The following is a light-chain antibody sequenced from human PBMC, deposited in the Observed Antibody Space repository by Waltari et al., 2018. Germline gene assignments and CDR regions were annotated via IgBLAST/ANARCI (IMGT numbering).Light chain of an antibody. CDR2: GVS. Sequence: QSALTQPASVSGSPGQSITISCTGTSSAVGTYNLVSWYQQHPGKAPKFMIYGVSKRPSGVSNRFSGSKSGNTASLTISGLQAEDEAAYYCCSYAGSSTWVFGGGTKLTVL. J-gene: IGLJ3*02. CDR3: CSYAGSSTWV. CDR1: SSAVGTYNL. V-gene: IGLV2-23*02.